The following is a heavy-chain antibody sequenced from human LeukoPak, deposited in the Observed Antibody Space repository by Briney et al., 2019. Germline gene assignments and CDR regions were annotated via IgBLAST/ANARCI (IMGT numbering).Heavy chain of an antibody. Sequence: SQTLSLTRAISGDSVSNNNAGWNWVRQSPSRGLEWLGRTYYRSTWYNDYAESVKSRITITPDTSKNQFSLQLNSVSPEDTAVYYCARVQHLRQGFHYWGQGTLVTVSS. J-gene: IGHJ4*02. D-gene: IGHD3-3*02. CDR3: ARVQHLRQGFHY. CDR2: TYYRSTWYN. V-gene: IGHV6-1*01. CDR1: GDSVSNNNAG.